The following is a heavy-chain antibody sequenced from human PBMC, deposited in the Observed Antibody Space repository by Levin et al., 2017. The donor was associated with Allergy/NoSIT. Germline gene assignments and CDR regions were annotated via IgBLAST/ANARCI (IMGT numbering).Heavy chain of an antibody. D-gene: IGHD2-21*01. CDR2: ISSGNDYI. CDR3: ARSPIVPGISSPNFDY. Sequence: GGSLRLSCAASAFTFSSFTMNWVRQAPGKGLEWVSSISSGNDYIYYADSVKGRFTISRVNAKNSLYLQMNSLRAEDTAVYYCARSPIVPGISSPNFDYWGQGTLVTVSS. J-gene: IGHJ4*02. V-gene: IGHV3-21*01. CDR1: AFTFSSFT.